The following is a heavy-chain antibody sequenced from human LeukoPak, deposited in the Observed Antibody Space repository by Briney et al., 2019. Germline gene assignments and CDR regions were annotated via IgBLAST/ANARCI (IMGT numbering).Heavy chain of an antibody. CDR3: ARDHQWLDAFDY. D-gene: IGHD6-19*01. V-gene: IGHV3-30*14. CDR1: GFTFSTYA. Sequence: RPGGSLRLSCAASGFTFSTYAMHWVRQAPGKGLEWVAAISYDGSSKYYADSVKGRFTISRDNSQNTIYLQMNSLRAEDTAVYYCARDHQWLDAFDYWGQGTLVTVSS. CDR2: ISYDGSSK. J-gene: IGHJ4*02.